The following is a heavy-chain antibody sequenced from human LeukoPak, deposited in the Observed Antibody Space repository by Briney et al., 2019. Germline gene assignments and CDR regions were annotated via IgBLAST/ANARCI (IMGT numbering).Heavy chain of an antibody. CDR1: GGSFNGYY. CDR2: INHSGRT. V-gene: IGHV4-34*01. Sequence: PSETLSLTCAVYGGSFNGYYWSWIRQPPGKGLEWIGEINHSGRTNYNPSPKRRITISVDTSRNQFSLRLSSVTAADTADYYCARAQGNGLIDFWGQGTLVTVSS. J-gene: IGHJ4*02. CDR3: ARAQGNGLIDF. D-gene: IGHD3/OR15-3a*01.